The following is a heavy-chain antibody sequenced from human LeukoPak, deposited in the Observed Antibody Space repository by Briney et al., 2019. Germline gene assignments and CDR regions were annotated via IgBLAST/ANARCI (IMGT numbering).Heavy chain of an antibody. CDR2: ISAYNANT. CDR1: GYTFTTYA. V-gene: IGHV1-18*01. Sequence: ASVKVSCKASGYTFTTYAISWVRQAPGRGREWGGWISAYNANTNYAQKLQGRVTLTTDTSTSTAYMELRSLRSDDTALYYCARATTAAAGFDYWGQGTLVTVSS. J-gene: IGHJ4*02. CDR3: ARATTAAAGFDY. D-gene: IGHD6-13*01.